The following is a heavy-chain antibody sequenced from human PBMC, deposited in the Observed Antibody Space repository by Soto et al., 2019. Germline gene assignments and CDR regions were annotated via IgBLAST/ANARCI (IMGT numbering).Heavy chain of an antibody. Sequence: QVQLVESGGGVVQPGRSLRLSCAASGFIFSTRVMHWIRQAPGKGLEWVTGISIDGNNKHYADSVKGRFIVSRDNSKNTVYVQMDTLRVEDTAVYYCATEDHGSGRAGTFYHWGQGTLVTVS. CDR3: ATEDHGSGRAGTFYH. D-gene: IGHD2-15*01. V-gene: IGHV3-30-3*01. J-gene: IGHJ1*01. CDR1: GFIFSTRV. CDR2: ISIDGNNK.